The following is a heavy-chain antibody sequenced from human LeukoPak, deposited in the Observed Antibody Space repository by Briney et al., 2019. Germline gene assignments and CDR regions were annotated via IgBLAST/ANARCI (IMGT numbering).Heavy chain of an antibody. V-gene: IGHV3-15*07. CDR3: TTDYALSYYGSGSYYR. CDR2: IKSKTDGGTT. CDR1: GFTFSNAW. Sequence: GGSLRLSCAASGFTFSNAWMNWVRQAPGKGLEWVGRIKSKTDGGTTDYAAPVKGRFTISRDDSKNTLYLQMNSLKTEGTAVYYCTTDYALSYYGSGSYYRWGQGTLVTVSS. D-gene: IGHD3-10*01. J-gene: IGHJ4*02.